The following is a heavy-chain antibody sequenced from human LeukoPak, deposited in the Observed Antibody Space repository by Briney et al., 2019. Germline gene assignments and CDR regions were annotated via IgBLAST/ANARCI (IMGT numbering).Heavy chain of an antibody. D-gene: IGHD4-17*01. CDR2: MNPNSGTT. J-gene: IGHJ3*02. CDR1: GYSFTSYD. V-gene: IGHV1-8*01. Sequence: GASVKVSCKASGYSFTSYDINWVRQATGQGLEWMGWMNPNSGTTGYAQTFQGRVTISRNTSISTAYMELSSLKSEDTAVYYCATAGTTVTTYAFDIWGQGTMVTVSS. CDR3: ATAGTTVTTYAFDI.